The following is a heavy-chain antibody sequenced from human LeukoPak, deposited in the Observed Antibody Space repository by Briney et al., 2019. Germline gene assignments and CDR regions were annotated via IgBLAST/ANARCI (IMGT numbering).Heavy chain of an antibody. V-gene: IGHV3-30-3*01. Sequence: GGSLRLSCTASGFTFSSCAMHWVRQAPGKGLEWVAVISYDGSNKYYADSVKGRFTISRDNSKNTLYLQMNSLRAEDTAVYYCARDLTTSSTAYFHHWGQGTLVTVSS. J-gene: IGHJ1*01. CDR3: ARDLTTSSTAYFHH. CDR2: ISYDGSNK. CDR1: GFTFSSCA. D-gene: IGHD6-6*01.